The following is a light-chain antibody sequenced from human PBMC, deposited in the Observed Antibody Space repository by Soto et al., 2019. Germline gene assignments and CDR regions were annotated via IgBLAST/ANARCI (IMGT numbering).Light chain of an antibody. CDR2: GAS. CDR3: QQYGISPWT. J-gene: IGKJ1*01. CDR1: QSVSNNY. V-gene: IGKV3-20*01. Sequence: IVLTQSPGTLSLSPGERATLSCRASQSVSNNYLAWYQQKPGQAPRLLIYGASSRATGIPDRFSGSGSGTDFTLTISRLGPEDFAVYSCQQYGISPWTFGQGTKVEIK.